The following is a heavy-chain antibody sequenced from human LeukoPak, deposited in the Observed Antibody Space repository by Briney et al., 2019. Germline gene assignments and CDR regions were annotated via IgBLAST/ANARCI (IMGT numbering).Heavy chain of an antibody. CDR2: IWHDGSHK. Sequence: GGSLRLSCAASGFSFDTYAMHWVRQAPGQGLEWVALIWHDGSHKFYSNSVRGQFTISRDNSKNTVYLQMNNLRPDDTAVYYCAREIFGSGSYPDSWGQGTLVTVSS. CDR1: GFSFDTYA. J-gene: IGHJ4*02. CDR3: AREIFGSGSYPDS. V-gene: IGHV3-33*01. D-gene: IGHD3-10*01.